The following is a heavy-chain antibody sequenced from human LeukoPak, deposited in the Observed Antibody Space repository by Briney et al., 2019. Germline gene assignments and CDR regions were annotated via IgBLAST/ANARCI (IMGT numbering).Heavy chain of an antibody. Sequence: GGSLRLSCAAPGFTFNSYAMSWVRQAPGKGLEWVSGISGSGGNTYYADSVKGRFTISRDNSRNTLYLQMNSPTAEDTAVYYCAKSRGYSNTSPFDYWGRGTLVAVSS. D-gene: IGHD6-13*01. CDR1: GFTFNSYA. V-gene: IGHV3-23*01. CDR2: ISGSGGNT. CDR3: AKSRGYSNTSPFDY. J-gene: IGHJ4*02.